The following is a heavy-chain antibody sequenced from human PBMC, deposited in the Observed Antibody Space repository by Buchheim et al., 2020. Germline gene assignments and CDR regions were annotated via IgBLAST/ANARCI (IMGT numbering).Heavy chain of an antibody. Sequence: QVQPQESGPRLVQPSGTLSLTCAVSGDSISNVYWWTWVRQSPGKGLEWIGEIDPSGTTNYNPSLRGRVSISLDKSKNDFSLRLSSVTAADTAVYYCARDPPNRGVNFDYWGQGIL. CDR1: GDSISNVYW. CDR3: ARDPPNRGVNFDY. J-gene: IGHJ4*03. D-gene: IGHD2-8*01. CDR2: IDPSGTT. V-gene: IGHV4-4*02.